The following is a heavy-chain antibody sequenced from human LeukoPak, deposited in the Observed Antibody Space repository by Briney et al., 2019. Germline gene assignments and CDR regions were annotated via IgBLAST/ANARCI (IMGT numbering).Heavy chain of an antibody. CDR1: GGSISSSSYY. CDR3: ARDDLQLVRRLGGSTEYYYYYYVDV. Sequence: SETLSLTCTVSGGSISSSSYYWGWLRQPPGKGLEWIGSIYYSGSTYYNPSLKSRVTISVDTSKNQFSLQLNSVTPEDTAVYYCARDDLQLVRRLGGSTEYYYYYYVDVWGKGTTVTVSS. V-gene: IGHV4-39*07. J-gene: IGHJ6*03. CDR2: IYYSGST. D-gene: IGHD6-13*01.